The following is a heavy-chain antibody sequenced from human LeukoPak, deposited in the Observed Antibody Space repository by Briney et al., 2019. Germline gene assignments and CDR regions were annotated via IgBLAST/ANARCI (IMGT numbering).Heavy chain of an antibody. CDR2: ISPESGGT. CDR3: ARDGGGYGLSGPLIYWYFDL. CDR1: GYTFTDYY. J-gene: IGHJ2*01. D-gene: IGHD5-12*01. Sequence: ASVRVSCKASGYTFTDYYIHWVRQAPGQGLEYMGWISPESGGTNYAKKFQGRVTMTRDTSISTVYMGLIRVTSDDTAVYYCARDGGGYGLSGPLIYWYFDLWGRGTLVTVSS. V-gene: IGHV1-2*02.